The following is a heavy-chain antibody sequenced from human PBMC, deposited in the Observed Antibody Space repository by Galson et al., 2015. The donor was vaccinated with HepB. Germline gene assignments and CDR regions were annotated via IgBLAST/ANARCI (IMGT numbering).Heavy chain of an antibody. V-gene: IGHV3-21*01. J-gene: IGHJ4*02. CDR2: ISSSSSYI. CDR1: GFTFSSYS. CDR3: ARGKRYSSGWYYFDY. D-gene: IGHD6-19*01. Sequence: SLRLSCAASGFTFSSYSMNWVRQAPGKGLEWVSSISSSSSYIYYADSVKGRFTISRDNAKNSLYLQMNSLRAEDTAVYYCARGKRYSSGWYYFDYWGQGTLVTVSS.